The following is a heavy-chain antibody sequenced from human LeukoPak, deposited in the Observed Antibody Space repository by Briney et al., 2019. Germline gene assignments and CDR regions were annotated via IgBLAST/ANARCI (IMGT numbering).Heavy chain of an antibody. CDR2: ISGSGGST. CDR1: GFTFSGFV. Sequence: GGSLRLSCAASGFTFSGFVISWVRQAPGKGPQWVADISGSGGSTYYADSVKGRFSVSRDNSKNSLYLQMNSLRAEDTALYYCAKVFLTRYYYYGMDVWGQGTTVTVSS. CDR3: AKVFLTRYYYYGMDV. D-gene: IGHD2/OR15-2a*01. V-gene: IGHV3-23*01. J-gene: IGHJ6*02.